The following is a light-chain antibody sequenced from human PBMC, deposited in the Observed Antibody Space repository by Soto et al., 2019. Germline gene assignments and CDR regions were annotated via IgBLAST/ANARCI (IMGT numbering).Light chain of an antibody. CDR1: QRVSSSY. V-gene: IGKV3-20*01. Sequence: EIVLTQSPGTLSLSPGERATLSCRASQRVSSSYLAWYHQKPGQVPRLLIYGTSSRATGIPDRFSGSGSGTDFTLTISRLEPEDFAVYYCQQYGSSPITFGQGTRLEIK. CDR3: QQYGSSPIT. J-gene: IGKJ5*01. CDR2: GTS.